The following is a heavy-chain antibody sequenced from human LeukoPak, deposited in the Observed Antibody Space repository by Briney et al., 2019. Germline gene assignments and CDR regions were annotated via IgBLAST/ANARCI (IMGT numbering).Heavy chain of an antibody. CDR1: GFTFSSYE. V-gene: IGHV3-48*03. CDR2: ISSSGKRI. J-gene: IGHJ4*02. Sequence: GGSLRLSCAASGFTFSSYEMNWVRQGPGKGLEWISYISSSGKRIYYADSVKGRFTISRDNAKNSLYLHMNSLTAEDTAAYYCARTYCTGGNCYPGIDYWGQGTLVIVSS. CDR3: ARTYCTGGNCYPGIDY. D-gene: IGHD2-15*01.